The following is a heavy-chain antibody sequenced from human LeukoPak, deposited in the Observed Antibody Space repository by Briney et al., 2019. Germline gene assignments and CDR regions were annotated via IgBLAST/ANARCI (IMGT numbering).Heavy chain of an antibody. D-gene: IGHD6-6*01. CDR2: IYYSGST. Sequence: PSETLSLTCTVSGGSISSYYWGWIRQPPGKGLEWIGSIYYSGSTYYNPSLKSRVTISVDTSKNQFSLKLSSVTAADTAVYYCARGVEARPLGKYNFDYWGQGTLVTVSS. CDR1: GGSISSYY. CDR3: ARGVEARPLGKYNFDY. J-gene: IGHJ4*02. V-gene: IGHV4-39*07.